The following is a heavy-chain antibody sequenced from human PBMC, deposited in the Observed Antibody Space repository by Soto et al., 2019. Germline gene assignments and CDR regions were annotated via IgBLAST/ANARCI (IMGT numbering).Heavy chain of an antibody. Sequence: PGGSLRLSCAASGFTFSSYAMSWVRQAPGKGLEWVSAISGSGGSTYYADSVKGRFTISRDNSKNTLYLQMNSLRAEDTAVYYCAKVPIAVAGTSGYYFDYWGQGTLVTVSS. D-gene: IGHD6-19*01. J-gene: IGHJ4*02. CDR2: ISGSGGST. V-gene: IGHV3-23*01. CDR3: AKVPIAVAGTSGYYFDY. CDR1: GFTFSSYA.